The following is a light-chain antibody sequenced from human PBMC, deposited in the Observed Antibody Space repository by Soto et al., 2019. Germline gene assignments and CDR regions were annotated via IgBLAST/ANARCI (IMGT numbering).Light chain of an antibody. V-gene: IGKV1-5*01. CDR1: QSISNW. J-gene: IGKJ2*01. CDR2: DAS. CDR3: QQYDTYSLDT. Sequence: IQMTQSPSTLSASVGDRVTITCRASQSISNWLAWYQQKPGKAPKLLIYDASSLQNGVPSRFSGSRSGTEFTLTISSLQPDDFATYYCQQYDTYSLDTFGQGTKLEIK.